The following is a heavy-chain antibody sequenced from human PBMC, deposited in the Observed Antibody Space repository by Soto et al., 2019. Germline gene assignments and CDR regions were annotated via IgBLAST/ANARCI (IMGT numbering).Heavy chain of an antibody. J-gene: IGHJ6*03. V-gene: IGHV1-3*01. D-gene: IGHD2-2*01. CDR1: GYSFSTYA. CDR3: AREPVSHQLPPDLYMDV. Sequence: QVHLVQSGAEVKKPGASVKVSCKASGYSFSTYAMNWVRQAPGQGLEWMGWINGDNGNTKYSQKFHCRVTITRDTSASTLPSYMELSSLRSEDTGVYYCAREPVSHQLPPDLYMDVWGEGTTVTVSS. CDR2: INGDNGNT.